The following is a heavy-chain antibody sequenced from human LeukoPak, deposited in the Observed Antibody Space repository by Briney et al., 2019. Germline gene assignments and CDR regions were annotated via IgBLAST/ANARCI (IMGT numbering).Heavy chain of an antibody. CDR1: GFTFSRYW. V-gene: IGHV3-74*01. CDR2: TNPDGSGT. J-gene: IGHJ3*02. D-gene: IGHD3-10*01. Sequence: GESLRLSCAASGFTFSRYWMHWVRQGPGKGLVWVSRTNPDGSGTSYADSVKGRITISRDNAKNTLYLQMNSLRAEDTAVYYCARSGITMVRGASIGLLTFDIWGQGTMVTVSS. CDR3: ARSGITMVRGASIGLLTFDI.